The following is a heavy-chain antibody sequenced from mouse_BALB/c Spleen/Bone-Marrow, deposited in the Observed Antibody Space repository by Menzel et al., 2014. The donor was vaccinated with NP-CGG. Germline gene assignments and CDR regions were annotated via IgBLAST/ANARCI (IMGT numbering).Heavy chain of an antibody. CDR1: EYEFXSHD. CDR2: INSDGGIT. J-gene: IGHJ4*01. V-gene: IGHV5-2*01. Sequence: EVQVVESGGGLVQPGESLKLSCESNEYEFXSHDMSWVRKTPEKRLELVAAINSDGGITNYPDTMERRFTISRDNTKKTLYLQMSSLRSEDTALYYCARHGFYYAMDYWGQGTSVTVSS. CDR3: ARHGFYYAMDY.